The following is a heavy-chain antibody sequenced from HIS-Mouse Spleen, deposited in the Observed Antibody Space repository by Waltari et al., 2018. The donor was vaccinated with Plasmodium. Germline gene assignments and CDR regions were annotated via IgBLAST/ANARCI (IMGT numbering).Heavy chain of an antibody. Sequence: QLQLQESGPGLVKPSETLSLTCTVSGGSISSSSYYWGWIRQSPGKGLGWIGSINYRWSSDYNPTLKGRVTRSGDTSKNQFSLKLSSVTAADTAVYYCARDRITGTSYFDYWGQGTLVTVSS. V-gene: IGHV4-39*07. CDR3: ARDRITGTSYFDY. CDR1: GGSISSSSYY. CDR2: INYRWSS. J-gene: IGHJ4*02. D-gene: IGHD1-7*01.